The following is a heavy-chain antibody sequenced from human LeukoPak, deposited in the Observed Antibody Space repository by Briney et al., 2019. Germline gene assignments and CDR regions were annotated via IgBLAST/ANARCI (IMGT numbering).Heavy chain of an antibody. CDR1: GYTFTSYG. Sequence: GASAKVSCKASGYTFTSYGISWVRQAPGQGLEWMGWISAYNGHTNYAQKLQGRVTMTTDTSTSTAYMELRSLRSDDTAVYYCARLEYDFWSGHRDYYYYYMDVWGKGTTVTVSS. J-gene: IGHJ6*03. V-gene: IGHV1-18*01. D-gene: IGHD3-3*01. CDR3: ARLEYDFWSGHRDYYYYYMDV. CDR2: ISAYNGHT.